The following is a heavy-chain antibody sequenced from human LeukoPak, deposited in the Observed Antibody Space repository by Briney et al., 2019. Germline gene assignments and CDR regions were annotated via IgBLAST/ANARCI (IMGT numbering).Heavy chain of an antibody. J-gene: IGHJ4*02. CDR2: IYHSGST. Sequence: PSETLSLTCTVSGGSISSYYWSWIRQPPGKGLEWIGYIYHSGSTYYNPSLKSRVTISVDRSKNQFSLKLSSVTAADTAVYYCARDPLPAATLPDYWGQGTLVTVSS. CDR1: GGSISSYY. D-gene: IGHD2-2*01. CDR3: ARDPLPAATLPDY. V-gene: IGHV4-59*12.